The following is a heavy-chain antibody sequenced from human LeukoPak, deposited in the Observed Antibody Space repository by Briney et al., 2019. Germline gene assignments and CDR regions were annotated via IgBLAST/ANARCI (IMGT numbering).Heavy chain of an antibody. V-gene: IGHV4-61*02. CDR1: GGSISSGSYY. J-gene: IGHJ4*02. CDR2: IYTSGST. Sequence: SQTLSLTCTVSGGSISSGSYYWSWIRQPAGKGLEWIGRIYTSGSTNYNPSLKSRVTMSVDTSKNQFSLKLSSVTAADTAVYYCARDLPPDYDFWSGHMGGYFDYWGQGTLVTVSS. CDR3: ARDLPPDYDFWSGHMGGYFDY. D-gene: IGHD3-3*01.